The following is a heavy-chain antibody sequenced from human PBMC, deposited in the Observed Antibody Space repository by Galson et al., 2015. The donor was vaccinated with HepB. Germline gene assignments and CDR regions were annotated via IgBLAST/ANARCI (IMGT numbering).Heavy chain of an antibody. V-gene: IGHV7-4-1*02. D-gene: IGHD3-16*01. CDR2: INTNTGNP. J-gene: IGHJ6*03. CDR1: GYTFTNYA. CDR3: ARGGDYYYYYYMDV. Sequence: VKVSCKASGYTFTNYAMNWVRQAPGQGLEWMGWINTNTGNPTYAQGFTGRFVFSLDTSVSTAYLQISSLKAEDTAVYYCARGGDYYYYYYMDVWGKGTTVTVSS.